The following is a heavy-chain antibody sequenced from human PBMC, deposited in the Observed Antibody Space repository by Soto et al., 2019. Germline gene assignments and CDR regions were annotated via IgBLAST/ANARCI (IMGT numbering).Heavy chain of an antibody. V-gene: IGHV4-39*01. CDR1: GASISTNHHN. J-gene: IGHJ5*02. D-gene: IGHD3-9*01. CDR2: IHYRGDT. Sequence: SETLSLTCTASGASISTNHHNWAWVRQPPGKGLEWMGNIHYRGDTYFNPSLGSRLSMSVDTSKNQFSLKLTSVTAADTAVYYCARLPTGYPNWFDPWGQGTLVPS. CDR3: ARLPTGYPNWFDP.